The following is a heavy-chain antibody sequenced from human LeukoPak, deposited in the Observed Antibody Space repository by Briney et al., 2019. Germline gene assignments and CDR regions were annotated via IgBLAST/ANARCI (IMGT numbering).Heavy chain of an antibody. J-gene: IGHJ4*02. V-gene: IGHV3-23*01. CDR3: AKDSPPVPQDYYDSICYFDY. Sequence: HAGGSLRLSCAASGFTFSSYGMSWVRQAPGKGLEWVSAISGSGGSTYYADSVKGRFTISRDNSKNTLCLQMNSLRAEDTAVYYCAKDSPPVPQDYYDSICYFDYWGQGTLVTVSS. CDR2: ISGSGGST. D-gene: IGHD3-22*01. CDR1: GFTFSSYG.